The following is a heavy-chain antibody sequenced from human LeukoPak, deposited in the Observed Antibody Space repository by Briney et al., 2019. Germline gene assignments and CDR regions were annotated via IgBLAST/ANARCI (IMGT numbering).Heavy chain of an antibody. D-gene: IGHD4-17*01. CDR1: GFTFSNYA. CDR2: IRSGGGNT. J-gene: IGHJ3*02. V-gene: IGHV3-23*01. Sequence: GGSLRLSCAASGFTFSNYAMIWVRQAPGRGLEWVSAIRSGGGNTLYADSVKGRFTVSRDNSKDTLFLQMNNMRAEDTAVYYCAGDPNGDYVGAFEMWGPGTKVTVS. CDR3: AGDPNGDYVGAFEM.